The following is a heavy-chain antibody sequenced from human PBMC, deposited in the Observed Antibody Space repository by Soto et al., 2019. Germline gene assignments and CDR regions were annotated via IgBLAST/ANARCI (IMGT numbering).Heavy chain of an antibody. CDR3: ARDRSSSWYNGTFYFDS. J-gene: IGHJ4*02. CDR1: GGTFTTYD. D-gene: IGHD6-19*01. V-gene: IGHV1-69*06. CDR2: IIPLFDAT. Sequence: QVQLVQSGAEVRKPGSSVKVSCTASGGTFTTYDLSWVRQAPGQGLEWMGGIIPLFDATKYAQKFQGRVTITAAKSTGTAYMELSSLRSEDTAMYYCARDRSSSWYNGTFYFDSWGQGTLVTVSS.